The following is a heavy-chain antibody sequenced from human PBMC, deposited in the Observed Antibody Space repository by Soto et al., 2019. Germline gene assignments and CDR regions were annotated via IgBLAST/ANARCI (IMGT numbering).Heavy chain of an antibody. Sequence: QVQLQQWGAGLLKPSETLSLTCVVYGGSLSGYYWSWIRQPPGKGLEWIGEIKDGGLTNYSPSLKSRATISVDRPKNQFSLKLHSLTAADTAVYYCARGQEGVVATHWDQGALVTVSS. CDR2: IKDGGLT. D-gene: IGHD5-12*01. J-gene: IGHJ4*02. V-gene: IGHV4-34*01. CDR1: GGSLSGYY. CDR3: ARGQEGVVATH.